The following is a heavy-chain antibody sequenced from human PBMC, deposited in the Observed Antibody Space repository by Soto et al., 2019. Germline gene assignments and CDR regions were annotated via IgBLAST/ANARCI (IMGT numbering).Heavy chain of an antibody. V-gene: IGHV1-24*01. J-gene: IGHJ1*01. D-gene: IGHD3-9*01. CDR2: FDPEDGET. CDR3: ASPPLYDILTGYYFPEYFQH. CDR1: GYTLTELS. Sequence: ASVKVSCKVSGYTLTELSMHWVRQAPGKGLEWMGGFDPEDGETIYAQKFQGRVTMTEDTSTDTAYMELSSLRSEDTAVYYCASPPLYDILTGYYFPEYFQHWGQGTLVTVSS.